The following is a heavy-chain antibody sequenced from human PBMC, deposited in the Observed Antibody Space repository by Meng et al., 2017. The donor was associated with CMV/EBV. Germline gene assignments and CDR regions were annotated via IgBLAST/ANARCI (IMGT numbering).Heavy chain of an antibody. CDR3: ARGGPNDSSGYYPYYFDY. V-gene: IGHV4-34*01. J-gene: IGHJ4*02. CDR1: GWSFSCYY. Sequence: QWPLPQLGSGLLKPSCTLSPTGAVDGWSFSCYYWSWIRQPPGKGLEWIGEINHSGSTNYNPSLKSRVTISVDTSKNQFSLKLSSVTAADTAVYYCARGGPNDSSGYYPYYFDYWGQGTLVTVSS. CDR2: INHSGST. D-gene: IGHD3-22*01.